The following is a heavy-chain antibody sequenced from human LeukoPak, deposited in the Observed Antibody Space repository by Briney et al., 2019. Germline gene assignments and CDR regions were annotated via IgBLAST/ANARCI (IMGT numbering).Heavy chain of an antibody. CDR3: ARDGSRIVVVPGFDY. CDR2: INPNSGGT. Sequence: ASVKVSCKASGYTFTGYYMHWVRQAPGQGLEWMGWINPNSGGTNYAQKFQGRVTMTRDTSISTAYVELSRLRSDDTAVYYCARDGSRIVVVPGFDYWGQGTLVTVSS. J-gene: IGHJ4*02. D-gene: IGHD2-21*02. CDR1: GYTFTGYY. V-gene: IGHV1-2*02.